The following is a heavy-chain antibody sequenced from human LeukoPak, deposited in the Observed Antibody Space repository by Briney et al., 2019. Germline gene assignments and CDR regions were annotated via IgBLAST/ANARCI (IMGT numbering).Heavy chain of an antibody. J-gene: IGHJ4*02. V-gene: IGHV3-23*01. Sequence: GGSLRLSCAASGFTFSSYAMSWVRQAPGKGLEWVSAISGSGGSTYYADSVKGRFTISRDNSKNTLYLQMNSLRAEDTAVYYCAKVGVVVVAVYYFDYWGQGTLVTVSS. CDR3: AKVGVVVVAVYYFDY. CDR1: GFTFSSYA. CDR2: ISGSGGST. D-gene: IGHD2-15*01.